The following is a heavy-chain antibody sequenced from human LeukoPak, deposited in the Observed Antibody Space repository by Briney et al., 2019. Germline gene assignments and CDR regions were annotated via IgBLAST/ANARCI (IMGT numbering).Heavy chain of an antibody. D-gene: IGHD1-26*01. CDR1: GFSFSSYG. CDR2: ISHDGSNK. Sequence: PGRSLRLSCAASGFSFSSYGMHWVRQAPGKGLEWVAVISHDGSNKHYADPVKGRYTISRDTSKNTLYLKMTGLRGEDTAVYYCAKDYLGASHTFDIWGQGTMVTVSS. CDR3: AKDYLGASHTFDI. V-gene: IGHV3-30*18. J-gene: IGHJ3*02.